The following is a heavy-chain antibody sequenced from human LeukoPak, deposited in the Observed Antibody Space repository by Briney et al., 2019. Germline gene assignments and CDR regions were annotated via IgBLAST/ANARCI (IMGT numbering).Heavy chain of an antibody. CDR1: GYTFTSYA. Sequence: VASVKVSCKASGYTFTSYAMNWVRQAPGQGLEWMGWINTNTGNPTYAQGFTGRFVFSLDTSVSTAYLQINSLKAEDTAVYYCARDSNNYYNYYMDVWGRGTTVTVSS. D-gene: IGHD2/OR15-2a*01. V-gene: IGHV7-4-1*02. CDR2: INTNTGNP. CDR3: ARDSNNYYNYYMDV. J-gene: IGHJ6*03.